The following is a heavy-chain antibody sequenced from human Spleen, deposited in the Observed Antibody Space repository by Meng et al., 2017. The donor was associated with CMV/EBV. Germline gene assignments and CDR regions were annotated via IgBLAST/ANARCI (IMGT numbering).Heavy chain of an antibody. D-gene: IGHD2-2*01. CDR3: ARMPHPPYSYRGMDV. CDR1: GYTFTDSF. J-gene: IGHJ6*02. V-gene: IGHV1-2*07. CDR2: INTNTGGT. Sequence: ASVKVSCKASGYTFTDSFIHWVRQAPGQGLEWVGWINTNTGGTKYAHKFEGRVIITDETSISTVYMEITRLRSDDTAVYYCARMPHPPYSYRGMDVWGQGTAVTVSS.